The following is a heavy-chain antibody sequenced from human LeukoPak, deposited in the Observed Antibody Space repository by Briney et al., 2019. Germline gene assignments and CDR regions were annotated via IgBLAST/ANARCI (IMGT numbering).Heavy chain of an antibody. Sequence: GGSLRLSCAASGFTFSSYWMHWVRQAPGKELVWVSDINRDGSSTNYADSVKGRFTISRDNAKNTLYLQMNSLRAEDTAVYYYATGTGSYYNYWGQGTLVTVSS. CDR3: ATGTGSYYNY. V-gene: IGHV3-74*01. CDR2: INRDGSST. J-gene: IGHJ4*02. CDR1: GFTFSSYW. D-gene: IGHD1-14*01.